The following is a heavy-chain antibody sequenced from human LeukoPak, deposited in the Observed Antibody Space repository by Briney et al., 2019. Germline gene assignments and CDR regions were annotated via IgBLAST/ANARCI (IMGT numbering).Heavy chain of an antibody. CDR2: ISWEGSTT. Sequence: GRSLRLSCAASGFRFDDHTMHWGRQLPGKGLEWVSLISWEGSTTYYADSVKDRFTISRDTSKNSLFLQMNSLRTEDTALYYCAKARSSSWSYLESWGQGTLVTVSS. CDR1: GFRFDDHT. CDR3: AKARSSSWSYLES. D-gene: IGHD6-13*01. J-gene: IGHJ4*02. V-gene: IGHV3-43*01.